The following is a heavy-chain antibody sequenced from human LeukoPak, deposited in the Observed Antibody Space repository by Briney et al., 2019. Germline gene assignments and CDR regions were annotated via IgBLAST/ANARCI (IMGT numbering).Heavy chain of an antibody. CDR1: GFAFSRND. V-gene: IGHV4-59*01. Sequence: PGGSLRLSCAASGFAFSRNDMFWVRQPPGKGLEWIGYIYYSGSTNYNPSLKSRVTISVDTSKNQCSLKLSSVTAADTAVYYCARDYCSSTSCYTYAFDIWGQGTMVTVSS. J-gene: IGHJ3*02. CDR2: IYYSGST. D-gene: IGHD2-2*02. CDR3: ARDYCSSTSCYTYAFDI.